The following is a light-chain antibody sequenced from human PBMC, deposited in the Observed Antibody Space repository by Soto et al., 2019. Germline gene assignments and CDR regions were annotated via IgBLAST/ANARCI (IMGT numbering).Light chain of an antibody. CDR1: QSVSSSY. CDR2: GAS. CDR3: QQYWSSPYT. V-gene: IGKV3-20*01. Sequence: EIVLTQSPGTLSLSPGERATLSCRASQSVSSSYLAWYQQKPGQAPRLLIYGASSSATGIPDRFSGSGSGTDFTLTISRLEPEDFAVYYCQQYWSSPYTFGQGTQLEIK. J-gene: IGKJ2*01.